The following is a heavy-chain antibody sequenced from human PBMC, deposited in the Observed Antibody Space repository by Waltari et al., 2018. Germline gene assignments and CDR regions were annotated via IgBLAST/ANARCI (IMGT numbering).Heavy chain of an antibody. V-gene: IGHV1-69*10. J-gene: IGHJ6*02. Sequence: QVQLVQSGAEVKKPGSSVKVSCKASGGTFSSYAISWVRQAPGQGLEWMGGIIPILGIANDAQKFQGRVTITADKSTSTAYMELSSLRSEDTAVYYCARDEYSSSPRYYYYGMDVWGQGTTVTVSS. CDR3: ARDEYSSSPRYYYYGMDV. CDR2: IIPILGIA. CDR1: GGTFSSYA. D-gene: IGHD6-6*01.